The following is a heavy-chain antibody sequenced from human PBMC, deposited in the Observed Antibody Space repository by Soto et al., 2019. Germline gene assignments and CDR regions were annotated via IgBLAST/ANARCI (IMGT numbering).Heavy chain of an antibody. V-gene: IGHV4-39*01. Sequence: SETLSLTCTVSGGSISSSSYYWGWIRQPPGKGLEWIGSIYYSGSTYYNPSLKSRVTISVDTYKNQFSLELSSGPAADTAVYYCARQAYSYGSDWGQGTTVTVSS. CDR2: IYYSGST. D-gene: IGHD5-18*01. J-gene: IGHJ6*02. CDR3: ARQAYSYGSD. CDR1: GGSISSSSYY.